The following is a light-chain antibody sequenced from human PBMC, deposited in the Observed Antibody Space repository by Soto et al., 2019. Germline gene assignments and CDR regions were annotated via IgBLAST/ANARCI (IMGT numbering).Light chain of an antibody. CDR3: QHYNDWPPTWT. CDR1: QSVSSK. CDR2: GAS. Sequence: EIVMTQSPATLSVSPGERATLSCRASQSVSSKLAWYQQKPGQAPRVLLFGASTRATGIPARFSGSGSGTEFTLTISSLQSEDVAVYYCQHYNDWPPTWTFGQGTRVEIK. J-gene: IGKJ1*01. V-gene: IGKV3-15*01.